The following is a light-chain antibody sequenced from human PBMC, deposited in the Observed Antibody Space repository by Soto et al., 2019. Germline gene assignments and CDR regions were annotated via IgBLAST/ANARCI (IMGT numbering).Light chain of an antibody. CDR3: PSYETRPLGKV. CDR1: SANIGAGYD. V-gene: IGLV1-40*01. CDR2: GNS. Sequence: QSVLTQPPSVSGAPGQRVTISCTGSSANIGAGYDVHWYQQVPGTAPKLLMCGNSNRPSGVPDRFSGSKSGTSASLAITGLQADYEADYYCPSYETRPLGKVFGGGTKVTVL. J-gene: IGLJ2*01.